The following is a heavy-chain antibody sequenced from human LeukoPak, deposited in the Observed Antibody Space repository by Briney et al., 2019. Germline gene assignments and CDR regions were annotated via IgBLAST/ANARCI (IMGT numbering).Heavy chain of an antibody. CDR3: ARKTAIAVADY. J-gene: IGHJ4*02. V-gene: IGHV4-39*01. D-gene: IGHD6-19*01. CDR2: IYYSGST. CDR1: GGSISSSSYY. Sequence: SETLSLTCTVSGGSISSSSYYWGWIRQPPGKGLEWIGSIYYSGSTYYNPSLKSRVTISVDTSKNQFSLKLSSVTAADTAVYYCARKTAIAVADYWGQGTLSPSPQ.